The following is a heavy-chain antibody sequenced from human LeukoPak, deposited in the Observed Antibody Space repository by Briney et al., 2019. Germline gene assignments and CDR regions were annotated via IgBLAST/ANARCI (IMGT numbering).Heavy chain of an antibody. D-gene: IGHD1-26*01. V-gene: IGHV1-69*04. J-gene: IGHJ4*02. CDR2: IIPILGIA. CDR1: GGTFSSYA. Sequence: GASVKVSCKASGGTFSSYAISWVRQAPGQGLEWMGRIIPILGIANYAQKFQGRVTITADKSTSTAYMELSSLRSEDTAVYYCARSMGATPEKLYFGVWGQGALVTVSS. CDR3: ARSMGATPEKLYFGV.